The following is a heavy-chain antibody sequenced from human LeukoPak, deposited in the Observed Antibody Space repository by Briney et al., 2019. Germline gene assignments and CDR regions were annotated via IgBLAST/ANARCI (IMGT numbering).Heavy chain of an antibody. D-gene: IGHD3-10*01. CDR1: GFTVSSNY. V-gene: IGHV3-53*01. CDR2: IYSGGST. J-gene: IGHJ6*02. CDR3: AGGLNTITMVRGVPQYYYYGMDV. Sequence: GGSLRLSCAASGFTVSSNYMSWVRQAPGKGLEWVSVIYSGGSTYYADSVKGRFTISRDNSKNTLYLQMNSLRAEDTAVYYCAGGLNTITMVRGVPQYYYYGMDVWGQGTTVTVSS.